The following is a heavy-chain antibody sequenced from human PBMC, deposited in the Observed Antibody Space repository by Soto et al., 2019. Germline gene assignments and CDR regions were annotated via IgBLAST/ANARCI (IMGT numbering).Heavy chain of an antibody. CDR2: ISAYNGNT. D-gene: IGHD3-10*01. CDR1: GYTFTSYG. CDR3: ARDELLSPYGSGNDDY. Sequence: QVQLVQSGAEVKKPGASVKVSCKASGYTFTSYGISWVRQAPGQGLEWMGWISAYNGNTNYEQKLQGRVTRTTDTSTSTAYMELRSLRSDDTAVYYCARDELLSPYGSGNDDYWGQGTLVTVSS. J-gene: IGHJ4*02. V-gene: IGHV1-18*01.